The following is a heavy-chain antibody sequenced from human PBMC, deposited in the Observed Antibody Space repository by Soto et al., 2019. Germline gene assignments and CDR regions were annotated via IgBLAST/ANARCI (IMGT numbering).Heavy chain of an antibody. Sequence: PGGSLRLSCAASGFTFSNFEMNWVRQAPGKGLEWVSYISSGGNTMYYADSVKGRFTISRDTSKSTLYLQMTSLRPEDTAVYYCASGAAFYYDTSRYWGQGTLVTVSS. J-gene: IGHJ4*02. CDR1: GFTFSNFE. V-gene: IGHV3-48*03. D-gene: IGHD3-22*01. CDR2: ISSGGNTM. CDR3: ASGAAFYYDTSRY.